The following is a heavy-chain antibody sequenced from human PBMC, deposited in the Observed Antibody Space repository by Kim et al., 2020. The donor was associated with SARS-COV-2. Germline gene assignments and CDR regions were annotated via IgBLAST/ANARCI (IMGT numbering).Heavy chain of an antibody. D-gene: IGHD4-17*01. Sequence: NYTPSLKSRVTISVDTSKNQVSLKLSSVTAADTAVYYCARLNYGDYVAQTWGQGTLVTVSS. CDR3: ARLNYGDYVAQT. V-gene: IGHV4-61*07. J-gene: IGHJ4*02.